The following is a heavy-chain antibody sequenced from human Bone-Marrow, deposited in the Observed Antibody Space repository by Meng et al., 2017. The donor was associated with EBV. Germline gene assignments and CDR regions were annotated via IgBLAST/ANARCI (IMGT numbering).Heavy chain of an antibody. CDR3: ARGESSGRYWYFDL. Sequence: EVQLVESGGGLIQPGGSLSSSCAASGFSVSSNYMSWVRQAPGKGLEWVSVIYSGGSTYYADSVKGRFTISRDNSKNTLYLQMNSLRAEDTAVYYCARGESSGRYWYFDLWGRGTLVTV. V-gene: IGHV3-53*01. CDR1: GFSVSSNY. J-gene: IGHJ2*01. D-gene: IGHD6-19*01. CDR2: IYSGGST.